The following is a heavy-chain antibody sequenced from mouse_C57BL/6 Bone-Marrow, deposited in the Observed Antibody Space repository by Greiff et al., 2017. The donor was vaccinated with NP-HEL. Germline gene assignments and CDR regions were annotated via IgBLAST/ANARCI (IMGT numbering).Heavy chain of an antibody. D-gene: IGHD4-1*01. CDR2: ISYDGSN. Sequence: EVKLMESGPGLVKPSQSLSLTCSVTGYSITSGYYWNWIRQFPGNKLEWMGYISYDGSNNYNPSLKNRISITRDTSKNQFFLTLNSVTTEDTATYYCARDLLGPDSWGQGTTLTVSS. V-gene: IGHV3-6*01. J-gene: IGHJ2*01. CDR3: ARDLLGPDS. CDR1: GYSITSGYY.